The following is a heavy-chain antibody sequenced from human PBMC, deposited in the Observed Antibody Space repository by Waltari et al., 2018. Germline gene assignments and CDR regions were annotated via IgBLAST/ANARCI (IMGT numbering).Heavy chain of an antibody. CDR1: GFTFSRYW. CDR3: VRDEPGDGLDY. J-gene: IGHJ4*02. Sequence: EVQLVESRGALVQPGGSLRLSCATSGFTFSRYWMHWVRQAPGEGLMWVSHIESDESRTTYAASVKGRFTISRDNAKNTVYLQMNSLKDEDTAVYYCVRDEPGDGLDYWGQGTRVTVSS. D-gene: IGHD7-27*01. V-gene: IGHV3-74*03. CDR2: IESDESRT.